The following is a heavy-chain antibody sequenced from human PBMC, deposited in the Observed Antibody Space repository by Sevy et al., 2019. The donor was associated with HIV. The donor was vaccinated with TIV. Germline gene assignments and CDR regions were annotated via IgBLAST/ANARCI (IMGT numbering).Heavy chain of an antibody. CDR1: GFTFSSAW. D-gene: IGHD5-12*01. V-gene: IGHV3-15*01. Sequence: GGSLRLSCAASGFTFSSAWMSWVRLAPGKGLEWVGRIKSKTDGGTIDYAAPVKGRVTISSEDSKNTLYLQMNSLKTEDTAVYYCITDPGYRGYDEEVINYYYYGMDVWGQGTTVTVSS. CDR2: IKSKTDGGTI. CDR3: ITDPGYRGYDEEVINYYYYGMDV. J-gene: IGHJ6*02.